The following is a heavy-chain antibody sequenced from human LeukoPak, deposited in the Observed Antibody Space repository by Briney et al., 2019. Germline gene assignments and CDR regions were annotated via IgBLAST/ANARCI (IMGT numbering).Heavy chain of an antibody. V-gene: IGHV4-30-4*01. J-gene: IGHJ4*02. D-gene: IGHD4-17*01. CDR3: AREHKSYGDYPYYFDS. CDR1: SDSISSGDYY. Sequence: SEPLSLPFTVSSDSISSGDYYWSWIRPPAGKGLEFIGYINKNGGTYYNPPLKSRVSISIDTSKNQFSLKLTSVTAADTAVYFCAREHKSYGDYPYYFDSWGQGTLVTVSS. CDR2: INKNGGT.